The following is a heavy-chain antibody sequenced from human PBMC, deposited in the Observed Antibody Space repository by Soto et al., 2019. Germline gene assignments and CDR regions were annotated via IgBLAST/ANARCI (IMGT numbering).Heavy chain of an antibody. J-gene: IGHJ4*02. CDR1: GGSISSSNW. V-gene: IGHV4-4*02. CDR3: ASSSSGYSSGWYYFDY. CDR2: IYHSGST. D-gene: IGHD6-19*01. Sequence: QVQLQESGPGLVKPSGTLSLTCAVSGGSISSSNWWSWVRQPPGKGLEWIGEIYHSGSTNYNPSLQSRVTISVDKSKNQFSLKLSSVTAADTAVYYCASSSSGYSSGWYYFDYWGQGTLVTVSS.